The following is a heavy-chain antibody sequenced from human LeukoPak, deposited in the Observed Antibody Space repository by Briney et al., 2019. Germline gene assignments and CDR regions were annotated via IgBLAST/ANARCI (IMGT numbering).Heavy chain of an antibody. CDR3: ARDDCSSISCYHNWFDP. J-gene: IGHJ5*02. V-gene: IGHV3-7*01. CDR2: XXQDGSEK. CDR1: GFTFSSYW. Sequence: PGGSLRLSCAASGFTFSSYWMSWVRQAPGKGLXXXXXXXQDGSEKYYVDSVKGRFTISRGNAKNSLYLQMNSLRAEDTAVYYCARDDCSSISCYHNWFDPWGQGTLVTVSS. D-gene: IGHD2-2*01.